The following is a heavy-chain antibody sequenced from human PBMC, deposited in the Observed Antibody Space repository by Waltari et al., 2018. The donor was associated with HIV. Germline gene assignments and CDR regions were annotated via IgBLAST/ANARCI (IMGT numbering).Heavy chain of an antibody. CDR2: IYISGST. D-gene: IGHD2-2*01. V-gene: IGHV4-61*02. CDR1: GGSISSGSYY. Sequence: QVQLQESGPGLVKPSQTLSLTCTVSGGSISSGSYYWSWIRQPAGKGLEWIGRIYISGSTNYNPALKSRVTISVDTSKNHFSLKLISVTAADTAVYYCARGVPAATDWFDPWGQGTLVTVSS. CDR3: ARGVPAATDWFDP. J-gene: IGHJ5*02.